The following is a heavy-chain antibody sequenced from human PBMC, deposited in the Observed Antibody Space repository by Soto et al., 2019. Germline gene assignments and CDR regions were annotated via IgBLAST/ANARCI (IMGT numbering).Heavy chain of an antibody. CDR1: GFTFSSYA. V-gene: IGHV3-23*01. CDR2: ISCSGGST. J-gene: IGHJ5*02. Sequence: GGSLRLSCAASGFTFSSYAMSWFRQAPGKGLEWVSAISCSGGSTYYADSVKGRFTISRDNSKNTLYLQMNSLRAEDTAVYYCAKDGIAAPNWFDPWGQGTLVTVSS. CDR3: AKDGIAAPNWFDP. D-gene: IGHD6-13*01.